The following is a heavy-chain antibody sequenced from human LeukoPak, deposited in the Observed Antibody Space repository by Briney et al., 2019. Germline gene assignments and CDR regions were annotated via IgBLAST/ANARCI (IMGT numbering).Heavy chain of an antibody. CDR1: GGSFSGYY. Sequence: KTSETLSLPCAVYGGSFSGYYWSWIRQPPGKGLEWTGSIFQSGHTYYSPSLKSRVTISVDTSNNRFSLSLSAVTAADTAIYYCARDTRTAQGFDYWGQGILVTVSS. CDR3: ARDTRTAQGFDY. J-gene: IGHJ4*02. CDR2: IFQSGHT. D-gene: IGHD2-15*01. V-gene: IGHV4-34*12.